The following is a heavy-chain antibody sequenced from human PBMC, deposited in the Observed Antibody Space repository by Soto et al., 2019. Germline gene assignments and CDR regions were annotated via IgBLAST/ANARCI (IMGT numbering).Heavy chain of an antibody. J-gene: IGHJ4*02. Sequence: QVQLVESGGGVVQPGRSLRLSCAASGFTFSSYGMHWVRQAPGKGLEWVAVISYDGSNKYYADSVKGRFTISRDNSKNKXYLQMNSLRAEDTAVYYCAKSLWWGIVAKGFELDYWGQGTLVTVSS. V-gene: IGHV3-30*18. D-gene: IGHD2-15*01. CDR2: ISYDGSNK. CDR1: GFTFSSYG. CDR3: AKSLWWGIVAKGFELDY.